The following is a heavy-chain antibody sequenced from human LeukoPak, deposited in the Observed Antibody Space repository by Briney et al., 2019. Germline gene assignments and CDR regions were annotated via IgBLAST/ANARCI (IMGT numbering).Heavy chain of an antibody. CDR2: IIPILGIA. V-gene: IGHV1-69*04. D-gene: IGHD6-13*01. J-gene: IGHJ5*02. CDR3: ATRAASSSSWLGDWFDP. Sequence: SVKVSCKASGGTFSSYAISWVRQAPGQGLEWMGRIIPILGIANYAQKFQGRVTITADKSTSTAYMELSSLRSEDTAVYYCATRAASSSSWLGDWFDPWGQGTLVTVSS. CDR1: GGTFSSYA.